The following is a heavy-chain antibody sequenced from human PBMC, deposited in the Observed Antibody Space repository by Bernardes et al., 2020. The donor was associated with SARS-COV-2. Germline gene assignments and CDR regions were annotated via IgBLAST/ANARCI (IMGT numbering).Heavy chain of an antibody. D-gene: IGHD6-19*01. CDR3: AKDWAASLSSGWYVPVDF. J-gene: IGHJ4*02. Sequence: GRPLRLSCAASGFTFSRYGMHWVRQAPGKGLEWVALISYDGTKEYYADSVKGRFTISRDDSKNTLYLQMNSLRAEDTAVYYCAKDWAASLSSGWYVPVDFWGQGTLVTVSS. V-gene: IGHV3-30*18. CDR1: GFTFSRYG. CDR2: ISYDGTKE.